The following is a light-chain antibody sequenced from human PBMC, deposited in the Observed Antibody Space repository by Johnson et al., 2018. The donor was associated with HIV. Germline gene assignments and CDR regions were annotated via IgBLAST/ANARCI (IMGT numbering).Light chain of an antibody. J-gene: IGLJ1*01. Sequence: QSVLTQPPSVSAAPGQKVTISCSGSSSNIANNYVSWYQQLPGTAPKLLIYDNNKRPSGIPDRFSGSKSGTSATLGITGLQTGDEADYYGGTWDSSLSAGFYVFGTGTKVTV. V-gene: IGLV1-51*01. CDR1: SSNIANNY. CDR3: GTWDSSLSAGFYV. CDR2: DNN.